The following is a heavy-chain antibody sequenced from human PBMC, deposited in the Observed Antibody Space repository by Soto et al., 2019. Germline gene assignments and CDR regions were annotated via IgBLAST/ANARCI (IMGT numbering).Heavy chain of an antibody. CDR2: ISWNSGSI. CDR3: ARAPGYYGMDV. CDR1: GFTFDDYA. J-gene: IGHJ6*02. V-gene: IGHV3-9*01. Sequence: GGSLRLSCAASGFTFDDYAMHWVRQAPGKGLEWVSGISWNSGSIGYADSVKGRFTISRDNAKNSLYLQMNSLRAEDTALYYCARAPGYYGMDVWGQGTTVTVSS.